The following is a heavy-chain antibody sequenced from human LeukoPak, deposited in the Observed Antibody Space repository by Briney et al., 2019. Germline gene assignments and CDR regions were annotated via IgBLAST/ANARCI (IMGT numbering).Heavy chain of an antibody. CDR2: IYYSGST. CDR3: ARVREFSRDAFDI. D-gene: IGHD3-10*01. Sequence: SETLSLTCTVAGGSISSYYWSWIRQPPGKGLEWNGYIYYSGSTNYNPSLKSRVTISVDTSKNQFSLKLSSVTAADTAVYYCARVREFSRDAFDIWGQGTMVTVSS. V-gene: IGHV4-59*01. J-gene: IGHJ3*02. CDR1: GGSISSYY.